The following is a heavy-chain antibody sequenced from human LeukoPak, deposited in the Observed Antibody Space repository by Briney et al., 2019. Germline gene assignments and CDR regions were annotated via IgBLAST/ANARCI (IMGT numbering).Heavy chain of an antibody. CDR1: VSTFSSQD. D-gene: IGHD2-21*02. J-gene: IGHJ6*02. V-gene: IGHV3-23*01. Sequence: PGGSLRLSCTASVSTFSSQDIIWVRQAPEKGLEWVSAISGSGGSTYYADSVKGRFTISRDNYKMTTYLQMNSLSVEYPEVYDYAYVDCILEALGYGMDVWGQGTTVTVSS. CDR3: AYVDCILEALGYGMDV. CDR2: ISGSGGST.